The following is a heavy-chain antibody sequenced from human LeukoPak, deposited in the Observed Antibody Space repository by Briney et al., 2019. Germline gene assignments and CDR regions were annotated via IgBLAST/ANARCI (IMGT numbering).Heavy chain of an antibody. CDR2: IYTSGST. Sequence: SETLSLTCTVSGGSISSYYWSWVRQPAGKGLEWIGRIYTSGSTNYNPSLKSRVTISVDTSKNPFSLKLRSVTAADTAVYYCATIGSCSGGSSMSDWFDPWGQGTLVTVSS. CDR3: ATIGSCSGGSSMSDWFDP. D-gene: IGHD2-15*01. V-gene: IGHV4-4*07. CDR1: GGSISSYY. J-gene: IGHJ5*02.